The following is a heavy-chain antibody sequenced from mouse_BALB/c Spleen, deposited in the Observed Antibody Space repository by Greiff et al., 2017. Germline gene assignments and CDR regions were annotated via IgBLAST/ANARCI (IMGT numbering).Heavy chain of an antibody. V-gene: IGHV1-9*01. Sequence: QVQLQQSGAELMKPGASVKISCKATGYTFSSYWIEWVKQRPGHGLEWIGEILPGSGSTNYNEKFKGKATFTADTSSNTAYMQLSSLTSEDSAVYYCARYGPMITSFAYWGQGTLVTVSA. CDR3: ARYGPMITSFAY. D-gene: IGHD2-4*01. J-gene: IGHJ3*01. CDR1: GYTFSSYW. CDR2: ILPGSGST.